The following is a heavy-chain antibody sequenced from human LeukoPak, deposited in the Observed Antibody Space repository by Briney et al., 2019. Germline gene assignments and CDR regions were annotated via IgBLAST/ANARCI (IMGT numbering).Heavy chain of an antibody. D-gene: IGHD6-19*01. Sequence: GASVKVSCKASGGTFSSYAWVRQSPGQGLEWMGGIIHMFGTAKYAQKFHGRVTITADESTSTAYMELSSLRSEDTVVYYCARGPVRAFDIWGQRTMLTVSS. J-gene: IGHJ3*02. CDR3: ARGPVRAFDI. CDR1: GGTFSSYA. V-gene: IGHV1-69*13. CDR2: IIHMFGTA.